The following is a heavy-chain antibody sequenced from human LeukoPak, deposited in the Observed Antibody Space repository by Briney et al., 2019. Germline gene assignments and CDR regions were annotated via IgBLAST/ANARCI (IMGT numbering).Heavy chain of an antibody. D-gene: IGHD2-8*01. Sequence: SETLSLTRTVSGGSISAYYWSWIRQPPGKGLEWIGYIDYSGNTNYNPSLKSRVTISVDTSKNQFSLKLSSVTAADTAVYYCARDRACSNGVCSYFDYWGQGTVVTVSS. V-gene: IGHV4-59*08. J-gene: IGHJ4*02. CDR3: ARDRACSNGVCSYFDY. CDR2: IDYSGNT. CDR1: GGSISAYY.